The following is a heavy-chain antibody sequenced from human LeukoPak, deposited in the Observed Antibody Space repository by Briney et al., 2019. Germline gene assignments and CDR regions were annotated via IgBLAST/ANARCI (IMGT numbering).Heavy chain of an antibody. CDR3: ARGYDSSGYFSD. J-gene: IGHJ4*02. V-gene: IGHV7-4-1*02. CDR1: GYTFSSNA. CDR2: IDTSTGNP. D-gene: IGHD3-22*01. Sequence: ASVKVSCKASGYTFSSNAINWVRQAPGQGLEWMGWIDTSTGNPTYAQGFTGQFVFSLDTSVSTAYLQISSLKAEDTAEYFCARGYDSSGYFSDWGQGTLVTVSS.